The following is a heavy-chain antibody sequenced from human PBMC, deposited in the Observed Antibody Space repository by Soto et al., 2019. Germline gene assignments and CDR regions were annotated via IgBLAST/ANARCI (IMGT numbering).Heavy chain of an antibody. CDR2: IYFNGNT. V-gene: IGHV4-59*01. J-gene: IGHJ4*02. Sequence: SETLSLTCTVSAASFSKYYWTWIRQPPGKGLEWIGYIYFNGNTKYNPSLEGRLTISIDTSKKEFSLKLTSVTAADAAVYYCASVTFGGIVLAHWGQGTLVTLL. CDR1: AASFSKYY. D-gene: IGHD3-16*01. CDR3: ASVTFGGIVLAH.